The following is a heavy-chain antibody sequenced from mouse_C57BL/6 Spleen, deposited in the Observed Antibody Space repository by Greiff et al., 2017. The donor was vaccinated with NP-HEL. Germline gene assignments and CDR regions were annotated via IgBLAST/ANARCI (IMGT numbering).Heavy chain of an antibody. Sequence: EVKVVESGGGLVKPGGSLNLSCAASGFTFSDYGMHWVRQAPEKGLEWVAYISSGSSTIYYADTVKSRFTISRDNAKNTLFLQMTSLRSEDTAMYYCARSGAQAYYFDYWGQGTTLTVSS. CDR1: GFTFSDYG. CDR2: ISSGSSTI. V-gene: IGHV5-17*01. CDR3: ARSGAQAYYFDY. D-gene: IGHD3-2*02. J-gene: IGHJ2*01.